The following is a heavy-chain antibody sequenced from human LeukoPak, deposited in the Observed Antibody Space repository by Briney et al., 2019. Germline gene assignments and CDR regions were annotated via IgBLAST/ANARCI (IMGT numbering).Heavy chain of an antibody. CDR2: IKQDGSEK. V-gene: IGHV3-7*01. D-gene: IGHD6-13*01. CDR3: ARDFSGYSSSWPNLFYYYYYMDV. Sequence: GGSLRLSCATSGFTFSSYWMSWVRQAPGKGLEWVANIKQDGSEKYYVDSVKGRFTISRDNAKNSLYLQMNSLRAEDTAVYYCARDFSGYSSSWPNLFYYYYYMDVWGKGTTVTVSS. J-gene: IGHJ6*03. CDR1: GFTFSSYW.